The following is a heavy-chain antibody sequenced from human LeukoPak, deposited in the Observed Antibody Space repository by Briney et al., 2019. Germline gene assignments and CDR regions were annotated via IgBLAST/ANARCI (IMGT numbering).Heavy chain of an antibody. CDR1: GYSFSNYA. CDR2: MSPYNGNT. J-gene: IGHJ4*02. D-gene: IGHD5-12*01. CDR3: ARILGGRGGYFAH. Sequence: ASVKDSCKASGYSFSNYAITWVRQAPGQGLEWMGWMSPYNGNTNYAQHLQGRLTLTIDTPTTTAYMELTSLTSDDTAVYYCARILGGRGGYFAHWGQGTLVTVSS. V-gene: IGHV1-18*01.